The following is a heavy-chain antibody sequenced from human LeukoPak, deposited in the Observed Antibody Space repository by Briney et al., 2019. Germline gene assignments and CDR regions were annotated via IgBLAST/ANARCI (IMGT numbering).Heavy chain of an antibody. Sequence: SETLSLTCTVSGGSIGSSSYYWGWIRQPPGKGLEWIGSINYSGSTYYNPSLRSRVAISVDTSKNQFSLKLSSVTAADTAVYYCARLRSGFWSGYYPDYWGQGTLVTVSS. CDR1: GGSIGSSSYY. D-gene: IGHD3-3*01. V-gene: IGHV4-39*01. J-gene: IGHJ4*02. CDR3: ARLRSGFWSGYYPDY. CDR2: INYSGST.